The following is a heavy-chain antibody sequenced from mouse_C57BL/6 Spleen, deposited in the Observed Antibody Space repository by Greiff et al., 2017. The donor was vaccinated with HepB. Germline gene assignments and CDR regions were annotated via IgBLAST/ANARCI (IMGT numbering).Heavy chain of an antibody. Sequence: DVKLQESGPGLVKPSQSLSLTCSVTGYSITSGYYWNWIRQFPGNKLEWMGYISYDGSNNYNPSLKNRISITRDTSKNQFLLKLNSVTTEDTATYYCARGWDVDYWGQGTTLTVSS. D-gene: IGHD4-1*01. V-gene: IGHV3-6*01. CDR1: GYSITSGYY. CDR3: ARGWDVDY. CDR2: ISYDGSN. J-gene: IGHJ2*01.